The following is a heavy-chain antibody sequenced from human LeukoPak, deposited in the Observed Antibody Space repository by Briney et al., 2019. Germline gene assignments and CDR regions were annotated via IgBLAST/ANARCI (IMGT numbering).Heavy chain of an antibody. D-gene: IGHD3-22*01. J-gene: IGHJ4*02. V-gene: IGHV3-23*01. CDR2: ISGSGGST. Sequence: GGSLRLSCAASGFTFSSYAMSWVRQAPGKGLEWVSAISGSGGSTYHADSVKGRFTISRDNSKNTLYLHMNSLRAEDTAVYYCAKVGDYYYDSSGYYYPPTYYFDYWGQGTLVTVSS. CDR3: AKVGDYYYDSSGYYYPPTYYFDY. CDR1: GFTFSSYA.